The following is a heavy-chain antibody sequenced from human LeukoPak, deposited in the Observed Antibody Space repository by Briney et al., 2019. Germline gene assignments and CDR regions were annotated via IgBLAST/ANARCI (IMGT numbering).Heavy chain of an antibody. CDR3: AKLPPIAAAGGGDY. CDR2: ISYDGSNK. J-gene: IGHJ4*02. V-gene: IGHV3-30*18. D-gene: IGHD6-13*01. Sequence: GSLRLSCAASGFTFSSYGMHWVRQAPGKGLEWVAVISYDGSNKCYADSVKGRFTISRDNSKNTLYLQMNSLRAEDTAVYYCAKLPPIAAAGGGDYWGQGTLVTVSS. CDR1: GFTFSSYG.